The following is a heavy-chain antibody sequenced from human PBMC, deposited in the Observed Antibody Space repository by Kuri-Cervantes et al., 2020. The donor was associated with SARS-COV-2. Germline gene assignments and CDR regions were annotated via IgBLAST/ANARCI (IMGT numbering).Heavy chain of an antibody. Sequence: GESLKISCAASGFTFSSYSMNWVRQAPGKGLEWVSSISSSSSYIYYADSVKGRFTISRDNAKNSLYLQMSSLRAEDTAVYYCARDPPSPYCSGGSCRTDVWGQGTTVTVSS. CDR1: GFTFSSYS. CDR2: ISSSSSYI. D-gene: IGHD2-15*01. CDR3: ARDPPSPYCSGGSCRTDV. V-gene: IGHV3-21*01. J-gene: IGHJ6*02.